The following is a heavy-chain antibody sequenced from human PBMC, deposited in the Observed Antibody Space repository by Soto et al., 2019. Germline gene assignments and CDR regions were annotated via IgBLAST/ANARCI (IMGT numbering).Heavy chain of an antibody. D-gene: IGHD1-26*01. CDR1: GFTFSSYG. V-gene: IGHV3-33*01. CDR3: ARERYSGSYYCDY. Sequence: QVQLVESGGGVVQPGRSLRLSCAASGFTFSSYGMHWVRQAPGKGLEWVAVIWYDGSNKYYADSVKGRFTISRDNSKNTLYLQMNSLRAEDTAVYYCARERYSGSYYCDYWGQGPLVTVSS. CDR2: IWYDGSNK. J-gene: IGHJ4*02.